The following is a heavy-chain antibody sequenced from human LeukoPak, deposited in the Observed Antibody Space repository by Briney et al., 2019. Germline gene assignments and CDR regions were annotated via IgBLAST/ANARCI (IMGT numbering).Heavy chain of an antibody. D-gene: IGHD1-1*01. V-gene: IGHV4-4*07. CDR3: VRQQSGNWNDVGLDY. J-gene: IGHJ4*02. CDR2: IYTSGST. CDR1: GGSISSYY. Sequence: SSETLSLTCTVSGGSISSYYWSWIRQPAGKGLEWIGRIYTSGSTNYNPSLKSRVTISVDTSKNQFSLKLSSVTAADTAVYYCVRQQSGNWNDVGLDYWGQGTLVTVSS.